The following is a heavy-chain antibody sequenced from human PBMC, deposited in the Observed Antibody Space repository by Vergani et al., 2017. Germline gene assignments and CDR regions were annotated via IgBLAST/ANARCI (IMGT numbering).Heavy chain of an antibody. CDR1: GFTFSSYA. CDR3: ARDYLPFATYVIHYY. CDR2: ISYDGSNK. Sequence: QVQLVESGGGVVQPGRSLRLSCAASGFTFSSYAMHWVRQAPGKGLEWVAVISYDGSNKYYADSVKGRFTISRDNSKNTLYLQMNSLRAEDTAVYYCARDYLPFATYVIHYYWGEGTLVTVSS. V-gene: IGHV3-30-3*01. D-gene: IGHD3-16*01. J-gene: IGHJ4*02.